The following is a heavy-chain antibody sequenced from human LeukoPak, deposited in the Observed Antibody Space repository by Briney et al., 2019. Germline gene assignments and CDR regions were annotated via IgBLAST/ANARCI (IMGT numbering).Heavy chain of an antibody. CDR1: GHTFTGYY. D-gene: IGHD4-23*01. J-gene: IGHJ4*02. CDR3: ARDDDYGGNPTLGY. Sequence: ASVKVSCKASGHTFTGYYMHWVRQAPGQGLEWMGWINPNSGGTNYAQKFQGRVTMTRYTSISTAYMELSRLRSDDTAVYYCARDDDYGGNPTLGYWGQGTLVTVSS. CDR2: INPNSGGT. V-gene: IGHV1-2*02.